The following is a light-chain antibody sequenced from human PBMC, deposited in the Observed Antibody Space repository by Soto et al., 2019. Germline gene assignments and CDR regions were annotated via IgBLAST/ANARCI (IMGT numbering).Light chain of an antibody. V-gene: IGLV1-47*01. CDR1: SSNIGSNY. J-gene: IGLJ2*01. CDR3: AAWDDSLSGRVV. CDR2: RNN. Sequence: QSVLTQPPSASGTPGQRVTISCSGSSSNIGSNYVYWYQQLPGTAPKLLIYRNNQRPSGVPDRFSGSKSGTSASLAISGLRSEDEAAYYCAAWDDSLSGRVVFGGGPTLTVL.